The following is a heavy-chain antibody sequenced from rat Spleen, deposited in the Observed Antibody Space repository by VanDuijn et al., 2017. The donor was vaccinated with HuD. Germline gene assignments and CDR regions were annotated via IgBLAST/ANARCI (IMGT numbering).Heavy chain of an antibody. Sequence: QVQLKESGPGLVQPSQTLSLTCTVSGFSLTSYNVHWVRQPTGKGLEWMGVIWTGGSTDYNSALKSRLSISRDTSKSQVFLKMNSLQTEDIATYYCARDYDGYYVMDAWGQGASVTVSS. CDR3: ARDYDGYYVMDA. CDR1: GFSLTSYN. V-gene: IGHV2-30*01. D-gene: IGHD1-12*02. CDR2: IWTGGST. J-gene: IGHJ4*01.